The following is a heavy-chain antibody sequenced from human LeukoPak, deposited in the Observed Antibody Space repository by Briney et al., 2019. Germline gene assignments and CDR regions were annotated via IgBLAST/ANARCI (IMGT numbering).Heavy chain of an antibody. CDR3: AKSIVGATYNWFDP. V-gene: IGHV3-23*01. CDR1: GFTFSSYA. CDR2: TSGSGGST. J-gene: IGHJ5*02. D-gene: IGHD1-26*01. Sequence: GGPLILSCAASGFTFSSYAMSGVRQAPGKGLEWVSATSGSGGSTYYADSVKGRFTISRDNSKNTLYLQMNSLRAEDTAVYYCAKSIVGATYNWFDPWGQGTLVTVSS.